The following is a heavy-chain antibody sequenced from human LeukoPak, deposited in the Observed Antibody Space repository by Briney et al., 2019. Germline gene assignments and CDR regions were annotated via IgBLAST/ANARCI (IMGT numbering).Heavy chain of an antibody. CDR1: GGSISSYY. CDR3: ARSVYGLSYYYYMDV. CDR2: IYYSGST. D-gene: IGHD3-16*02. V-gene: IGHV4-59*01. Sequence: SETLSLTCTVSGGSISSYYWSWIRQPAGKGLEWIGYIYYSGSTNYNPSLKSRVTMSVDTSKNQFSLKLSSVTAADTAVYYCARSVYGLSYYYYMDVWGKGTTVTISS. J-gene: IGHJ6*03.